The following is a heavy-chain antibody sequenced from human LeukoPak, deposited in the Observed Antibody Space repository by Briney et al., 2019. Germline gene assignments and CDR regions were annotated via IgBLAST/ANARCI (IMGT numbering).Heavy chain of an antibody. CDR1: GYTFTGYY. CDR3: ARDREVFGAFDI. V-gene: IGHV1-2*02. CDR2: INPNSGGT. J-gene: IGHJ3*02. Sequence: GASVKVSCKASGYTFTGYYMHWVRQAPGQGLEWMGWINPNSGGTNYAQKFQGRVTMTRDTSISTACMELSRLRSDDTAVYYCARDREVFGAFDIWGQGTMVTVSS. D-gene: IGHD3-16*01.